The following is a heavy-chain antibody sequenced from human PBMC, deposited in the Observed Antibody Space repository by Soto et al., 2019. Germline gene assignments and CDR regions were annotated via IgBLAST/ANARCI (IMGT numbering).Heavy chain of an antibody. CDR1: GGTFSSYA. D-gene: IGHD3-3*01. CDR3: ARPGRSYDFWSGYYGDYGMDV. Sequence: SVKVSCKASGGTFSSYAISWVRQAPGQGLEWMGGIIPIFGTANYAQKFQGRVTITADESTSTAYMELSSLRSEDTAVYYCARPGRSYDFWSGYYGDYGMDVWGQGTTVTVSS. J-gene: IGHJ6*02. V-gene: IGHV1-69*13. CDR2: IIPIFGTA.